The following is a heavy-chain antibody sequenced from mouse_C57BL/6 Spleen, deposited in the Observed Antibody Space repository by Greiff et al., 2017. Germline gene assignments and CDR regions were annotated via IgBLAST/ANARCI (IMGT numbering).Heavy chain of an antibody. CDR3: ATELTGTLYYAMDY. CDR2: IWSGGST. V-gene: IGHV2-2*01. CDR1: GFSLTSYG. J-gene: IGHJ4*01. D-gene: IGHD4-1*01. Sequence: VQLQQSGPGLVQPSQSLSITCTVSGFSLTSYGVHWVRQSPGKGLEWLGVIWSGGSTDYNAAFISRLSISKDNSKSQVFFKMNSLQADDTAIYYGATELTGTLYYAMDYWGQGTSVTVSS.